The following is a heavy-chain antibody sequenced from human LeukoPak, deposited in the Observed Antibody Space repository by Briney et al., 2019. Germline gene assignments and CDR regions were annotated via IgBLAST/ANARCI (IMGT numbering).Heavy chain of an antibody. Sequence: ASVMVSCKASGYTFTSYYMHWVRQAPGQGLEWMGIINPSGGSTSYAQKFQGRVTMTRDTSTSTVYMELSSLRSEDTAVYYCARGSHDYGGKVYYGMDVWGQGTTVTVSS. J-gene: IGHJ6*02. CDR1: GYTFTSYY. V-gene: IGHV1-46*01. CDR3: ARGSHDYGGKVYYGMDV. D-gene: IGHD4-23*01. CDR2: INPSGGST.